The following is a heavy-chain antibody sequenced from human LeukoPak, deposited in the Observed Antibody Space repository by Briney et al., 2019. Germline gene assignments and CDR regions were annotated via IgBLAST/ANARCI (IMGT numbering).Heavy chain of an antibody. D-gene: IGHD3-10*01. Sequence: GASVKVSCKASGYTFTSYDINWVRQATGQGLEWMGWMNPNSGNTGYAQKFQGRVTMTRNTSISTAYMELSSLRSEDTAVYYCARARGAPGYYYYMDVWGKGTTVTISS. V-gene: IGHV1-8*01. CDR2: MNPNSGNT. CDR3: ARARGAPGYYYYMDV. J-gene: IGHJ6*03. CDR1: GYTFTSYD.